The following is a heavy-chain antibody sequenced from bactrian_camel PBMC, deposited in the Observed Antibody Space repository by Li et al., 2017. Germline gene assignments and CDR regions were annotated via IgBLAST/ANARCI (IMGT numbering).Heavy chain of an antibody. CDR1: GGSFDDSD. D-gene: IGHD8*01. CDR3: GVDDEWGNCSPRADFGD. CDR2: ISSSGMT. V-gene: IGHV3S63*01. Sequence: HVQLVESGGGSVQAGGSLTLSCTASGGSFDDSDIGWFRQFGGIECELVASISSSGMTEYADSVKGRFTISQDSAKNMVYLQMNNLKPEDIGMYYCGVDDEWGNCSPRADFGDWGQGTQVTVS. J-gene: IGHJ6*01.